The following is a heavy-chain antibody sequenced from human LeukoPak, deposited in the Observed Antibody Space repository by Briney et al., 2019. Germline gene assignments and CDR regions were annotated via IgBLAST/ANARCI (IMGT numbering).Heavy chain of an antibody. D-gene: IGHD3-22*01. CDR1: GFTFSSYA. CDR3: ARAFYHETSGYYPGGDY. J-gene: IGHJ4*02. Sequence: GGSLRLSCAASGFTFSSYAMSWVRQAPGKGLEWVSAISGSGGSTYYADSVKGRFTISRDNSKNTLYLQMNSLRAEDTAVYFCARAFYHETSGYYPGGDYWGQGTLVTVSS. CDR2: ISGSGGST. V-gene: IGHV3-23*01.